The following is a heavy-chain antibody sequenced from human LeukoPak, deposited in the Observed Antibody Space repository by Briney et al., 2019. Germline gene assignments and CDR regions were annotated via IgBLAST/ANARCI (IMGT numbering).Heavy chain of an antibody. D-gene: IGHD3-22*01. CDR3: AKDSYYDSSGYYYSFDY. CDR1: GFTFSSYA. J-gene: IGHJ4*02. Sequence: GGSLRLSCAASGFTFSSYAMSWVRQAPGKGLEWVSAISGSGGSTYYADSVKGRFTISRDNSKNTLYLRMNSLRAEDTAVYYCAKDSYYDSSGYYYSFDYWGQGTLVTVSS. CDR2: ISGSGGST. V-gene: IGHV3-23*01.